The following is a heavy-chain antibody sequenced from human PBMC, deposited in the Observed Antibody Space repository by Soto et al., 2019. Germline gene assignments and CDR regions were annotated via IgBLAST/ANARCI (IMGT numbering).Heavy chain of an antibody. J-gene: IGHJ6*02. V-gene: IGHV1-69*13. CDR2: IIPIFGTA. CDR1: GGTFSSYA. Sequence: ASVKVSCKASGGTFSSYAISWVRQAPGQGLEWMGGIIPIFGTANYAQKFQGRVTITADESTSTAYMELSSLRSEDTAVYYCAGVPDTAMVTGYYYYGMDVWGQGTTVTVSS. CDR3: AGVPDTAMVTGYYYYGMDV. D-gene: IGHD5-18*01.